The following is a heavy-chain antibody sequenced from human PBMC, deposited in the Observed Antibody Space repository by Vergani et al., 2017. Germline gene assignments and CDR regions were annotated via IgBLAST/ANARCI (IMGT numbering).Heavy chain of an antibody. CDR3: AKDYCSGTSCYAGLYYFDY. D-gene: IGHD2-2*01. CDR2: ISGSGGST. CDR1: GFTFSSYA. V-gene: IGHV3-23*01. J-gene: IGHJ4*02. Sequence: EVQLLESGGGLVQPGGSLRLSCAASGFTFSSYAMSWVRQAPGKGLEWVSAISGSGGSTYYADSVKGRFTISRDNSKNTLYLQMNSLRAEDTAVYYCAKDYCSGTSCYAGLYYFDYWGQGTLVTVSS.